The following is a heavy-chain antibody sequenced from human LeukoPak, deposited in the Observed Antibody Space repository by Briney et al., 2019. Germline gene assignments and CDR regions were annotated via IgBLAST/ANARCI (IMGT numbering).Heavy chain of an antibody. V-gene: IGHV3-53*01. J-gene: IGHJ4*02. CDR2: IYSGGST. CDR1: GFTVSSNY. CDR3: ARELEGCGGDCYYFDY. D-gene: IGHD2-21*02. Sequence: GGSLRLSCAASGFTVSSNYMSWVRQAPGKGLEWASVIYSGGSTYYADSVKGRFTISRDNSKNTLYLQMNSLRAEDTAVYYCARELEGCGGDCYYFDYWGQGTLVTVSS.